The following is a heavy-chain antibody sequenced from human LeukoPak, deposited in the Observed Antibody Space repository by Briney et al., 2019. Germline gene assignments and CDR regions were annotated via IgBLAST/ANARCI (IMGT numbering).Heavy chain of an antibody. V-gene: IGHV3-74*03. CDR3: ARVDVLSGG. D-gene: IGHD2-8*01. CDR2: INGDGTST. Sequence: SGGSLRLSCAASGFTFSSYWMHWVRQAPGKGLVWVSRINGDGTSTTYAVSVKGRFTISRDNAKNTLYLQMNSLRAEDTAVYYCARVDVLSGGWGQGTLVTVSS. CDR1: GFTFSSYW. J-gene: IGHJ4*02.